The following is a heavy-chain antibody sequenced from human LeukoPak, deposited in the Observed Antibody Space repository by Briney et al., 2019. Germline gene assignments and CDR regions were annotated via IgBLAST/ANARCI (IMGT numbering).Heavy chain of an antibody. D-gene: IGHD2-15*01. CDR1: GGTFSSYA. CDR3: AICYPGANYWFDP. J-gene: IGHJ5*02. V-gene: IGHV1-69*05. Sequence: SVKVSCKASGGTFSSYAISWVRQAPGQGLEWMGGITPIFGTANYAQKFQGRVTITTDESTSTAYMELSSLRSEDTAVYYCAICYPGANYWFDPWGQGTLVTVSS. CDR2: ITPIFGTA.